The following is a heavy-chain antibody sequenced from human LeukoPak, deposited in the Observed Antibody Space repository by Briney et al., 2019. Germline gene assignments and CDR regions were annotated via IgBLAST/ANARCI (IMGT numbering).Heavy chain of an antibody. D-gene: IGHD3-3*01. Sequence: PGGSLRLSCAASGFTFSSYWMHWVRQAPGKGLVWVSRINSDGSTTTYADSVKGRFTISRDNAKNSLYLQMNSLRAEDTALYYCARSQNYDFWGGYRDAFDIWGQGTMVTVSS. J-gene: IGHJ3*02. CDR1: GFTFSSYW. CDR2: INSDGSTT. V-gene: IGHV3-74*01. CDR3: ARSQNYDFWGGYRDAFDI.